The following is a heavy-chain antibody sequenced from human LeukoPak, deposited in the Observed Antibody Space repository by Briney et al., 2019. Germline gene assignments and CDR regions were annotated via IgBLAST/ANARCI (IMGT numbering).Heavy chain of an antibody. D-gene: IGHD6-19*01. V-gene: IGHV4-59*08. CDR1: GGSISSYY. CDR2: IYYSGST. CDR3: ARGFGEAVAGLNWYFDL. Sequence: ASETLSLTCTVSGGSISSYYWSWIRQPPGKGLEWIGYIYYSGSTNYNPSLKSRVTISVDTSKNQFSLKLSSVTAADTAVYYCARGFGEAVAGLNWYFDLWGRGTLVTVSS. J-gene: IGHJ2*01.